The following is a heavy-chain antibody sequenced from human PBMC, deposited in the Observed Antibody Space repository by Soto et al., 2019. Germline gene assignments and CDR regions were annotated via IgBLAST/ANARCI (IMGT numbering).Heavy chain of an antibody. Sequence: SETLSLTCAVSGGSLSSGGFSWSWIRQPPGKGLEWIGYIYHSGSTYYNPSLKSRVTISVDRSKNQFSLKLSSVTAEDTAVYYCARVPDRWGQGTLVTVS. CDR1: GGSLSSGGFS. J-gene: IGHJ5*02. V-gene: IGHV4-30-2*01. D-gene: IGHD2-2*01. CDR3: ARVPDR. CDR2: IYHSGST.